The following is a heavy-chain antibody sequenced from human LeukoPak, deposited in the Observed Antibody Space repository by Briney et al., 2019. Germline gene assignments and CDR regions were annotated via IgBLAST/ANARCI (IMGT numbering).Heavy chain of an antibody. Sequence: TETLSLTCTVSGGSISSHYWSWIRQPPGKGLEWIGYIYYSGSTNYNPSLKSRVTIAVDTSKNQFSLKLSSVTAADTAVYYCARSGDGYNLDAFDIWGQGTMVTVSS. D-gene: IGHD5-24*01. CDR3: ARSGDGYNLDAFDI. CDR2: IYYSGST. J-gene: IGHJ3*02. V-gene: IGHV4-59*11. CDR1: GGSISSHY.